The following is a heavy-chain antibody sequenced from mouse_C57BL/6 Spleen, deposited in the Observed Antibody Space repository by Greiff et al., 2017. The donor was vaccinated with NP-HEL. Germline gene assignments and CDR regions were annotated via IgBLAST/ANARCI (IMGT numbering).Heavy chain of an antibody. V-gene: IGHV1-50*01. CDR3: ARRWEYDGYYFDY. Sequence: QVQLQQPGAELVKPGASVKLSCKASGFTFTSFWMQWVQQRPGPGLEWIGELDPSASYTNYNQKFTGKATLTVATSSSTAYMQLSSLTAEDSAVYYCARRWEYDGYYFDYWGKGTTLTVAS. CDR2: LDPSASYT. CDR1: GFTFTSFW. J-gene: IGHJ2*01. D-gene: IGHD2-3*01.